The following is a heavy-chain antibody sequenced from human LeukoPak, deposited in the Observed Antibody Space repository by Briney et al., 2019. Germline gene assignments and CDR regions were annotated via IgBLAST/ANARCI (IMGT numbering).Heavy chain of an antibody. CDR3: ARGSSSGGVDY. J-gene: IGHJ4*02. V-gene: IGHV4-39*01. Sequence: SETLSLTCTVSGGSISSSSYYWGWIRQPPGKGLEWIGSVYYSGSTYYNPSLKSRVTISVDTSKNQFSLKLSSVTAADTAVYYCARGSSSGGVDYWGQGTRVTVSS. CDR1: GGSISSSSYY. CDR2: VYYSGST. D-gene: IGHD6-13*01.